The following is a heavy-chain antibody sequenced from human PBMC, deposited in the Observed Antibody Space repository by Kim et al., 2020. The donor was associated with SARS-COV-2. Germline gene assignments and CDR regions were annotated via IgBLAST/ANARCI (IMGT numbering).Heavy chain of an antibody. Sequence: KYNPSLKSGVTISVDTSKNQFDLKLSSVTAADTAVYDCGRVVVGATGWFDPWGQGTLVTVSS. CDR3: GRVVVGATGWFDP. J-gene: IGHJ5*02. D-gene: IGHD2-15*01. V-gene: IGHV4-34*09.